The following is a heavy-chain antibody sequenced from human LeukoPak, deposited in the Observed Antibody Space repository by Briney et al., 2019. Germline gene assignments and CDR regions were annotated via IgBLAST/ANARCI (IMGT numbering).Heavy chain of an antibody. CDR3: AGGRYYDSSGYYHFDY. D-gene: IGHD3-22*01. CDR2: MNPNSGNT. J-gene: IGHJ4*02. Sequence: PLASVKVSCKASGYTFTSYDINWVRQATGQGLEWMGWMNPNSGNTGYAQKFQGRVTMTRNTSISTAYMELSSLRSEDTAVYYCAGGRYYDSSGYYHFDYWGQGTLSPSPQ. CDR1: GYTFTSYD. V-gene: IGHV1-8*01.